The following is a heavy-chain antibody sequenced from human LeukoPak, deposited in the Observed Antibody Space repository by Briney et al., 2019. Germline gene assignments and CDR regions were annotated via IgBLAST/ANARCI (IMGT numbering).Heavy chain of an antibody. CDR3: ASPGVTYYYYGMDV. J-gene: IGHJ6*02. CDR2: IIPIFGTA. Sequence: SVKVSCKAFGGSFSSSAVSWVRQAPGQGLEWMGGIIPIFGTANYAQKFQGRVTITADESMSTAYMELSSLRSEDTAVYYCASPGVTYYYYGMDVWGQGTTVTVSS. CDR1: GGSFSSSA. D-gene: IGHD4-23*01. V-gene: IGHV1-69*13.